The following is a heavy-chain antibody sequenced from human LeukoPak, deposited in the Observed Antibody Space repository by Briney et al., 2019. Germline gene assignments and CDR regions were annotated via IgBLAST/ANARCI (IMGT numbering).Heavy chain of an antibody. V-gene: IGHV3-48*03. CDR3: ARDYYASNGVDV. D-gene: IGHD3-10*01. CDR2: ISSSGSTI. Sequence: PGGSLRLSCAASGFTFSSYEMNWVRQAPGKGLEWVSYISSSGSTIYYADSVKGRFTISRDNAKNSLDLQMNSLRPEDTAVYYCARDYYASNGVDVWGQGTTVTVSS. J-gene: IGHJ6*02. CDR1: GFTFSSYE.